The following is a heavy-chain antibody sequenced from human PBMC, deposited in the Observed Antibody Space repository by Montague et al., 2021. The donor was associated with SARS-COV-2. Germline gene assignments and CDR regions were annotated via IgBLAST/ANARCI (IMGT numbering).Heavy chain of an antibody. CDR2: INHRGST. J-gene: IGHJ3*02. CDR3: ARGTGPRSITLFGVIISGHVFDI. D-gene: IGHD3-3*01. Sequence: SETLSLTCAVYGGSFSGYYWSWIRQPPGKGLEWIGEINHRGSTNYNPSLKIRVIISVYTSKNQFSLKLSLVTAADTAAYYCARGTGPRSITLFGVIISGHVFDIWGQGTMVTVSS. V-gene: IGHV4-34*01. CDR1: GGSFSGYY.